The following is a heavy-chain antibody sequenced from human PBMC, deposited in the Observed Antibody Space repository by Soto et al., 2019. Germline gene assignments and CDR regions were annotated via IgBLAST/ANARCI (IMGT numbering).Heavy chain of an antibody. CDR3: ARDSGHSNTPLFDY. CDR1: GFTFSSYA. J-gene: IGHJ4*02. Sequence: GGSLRLSCAASGFTFSSYAMHWVRQAPGKGLEWVAVISYDGSNKYYADSVKGRFTISRDNSKNTLYLQMNSLRAEDTAVYYCARDSGHSNTPLFDYWGQGTLVTVSS. V-gene: IGHV3-30-3*01. D-gene: IGHD2-21*01. CDR2: ISYDGSNK.